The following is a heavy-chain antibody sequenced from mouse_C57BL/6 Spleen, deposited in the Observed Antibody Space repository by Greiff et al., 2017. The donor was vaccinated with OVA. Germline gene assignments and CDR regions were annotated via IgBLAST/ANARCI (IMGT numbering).Heavy chain of an antibody. CDR1: GFTFSDYG. D-gene: IGHD1-1*01. J-gene: IGHJ3*01. CDR3: ARPSGYYGSSYGFAY. Sequence: EVQRVESGGGLVKPGGSLKLSCAASGFTFSDYGMHWVRQAPEKGLEWVAYISSGSSTIYYADTVKGRFTISRDNAKNTLFLQMTSLRSEDTAMYYCARPSGYYGSSYGFAYWGQGTLVTVSA. CDR2: ISSGSSTI. V-gene: IGHV5-17*01.